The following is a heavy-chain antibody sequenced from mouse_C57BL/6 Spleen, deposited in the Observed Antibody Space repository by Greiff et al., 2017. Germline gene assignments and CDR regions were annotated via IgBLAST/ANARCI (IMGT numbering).Heavy chain of an antibody. CDR2: ISDGGSYT. D-gene: IGHD2-2*01. Sequence: EVHLVESGGGLVKPGGSLKLSCAASGFTFSSYAMSWVRQTPEKRLEWVATISDGGSYTYYPDNVKGRFTISRDNAKNNLYLQMSHLKSEDTAMYYCARERSTMVTTIYPFAYWGQGTLVTVSA. CDR1: GFTFSSYA. J-gene: IGHJ3*01. CDR3: ARERSTMVTTIYPFAY. V-gene: IGHV5-4*01.